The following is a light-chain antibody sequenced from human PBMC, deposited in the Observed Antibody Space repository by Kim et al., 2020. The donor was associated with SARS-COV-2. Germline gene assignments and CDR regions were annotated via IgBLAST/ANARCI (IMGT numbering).Light chain of an antibody. CDR3: CSYTGSRTYV. V-gene: IGLV2-23*02. CDR1: ISDVGSLNL. CDR2: EVN. J-gene: IGLJ1*01. Sequence: QSALTQPASVSGSPGQTITISCTGTISDVGSLNLVSWYQQHPGKAPKVLIYEVNKRPSGVSNHFSGSKSGNTASLTISGLQAEDEAAYYCCSYTGSRTYVFGTGTKVTVL.